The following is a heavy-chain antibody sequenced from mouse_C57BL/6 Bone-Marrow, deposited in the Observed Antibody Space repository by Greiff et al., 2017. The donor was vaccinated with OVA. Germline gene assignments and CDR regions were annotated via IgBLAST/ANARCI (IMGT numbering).Heavy chain of an antibody. Sequence: EVKVEESGGGLVQPGGSLKLSCAASGFTFSDYYMYWVRQTPEKRLEWVAYISNGGGSTYYPDTVKGRFTISRDNAKNTLYLQMSRLKSEDTAMYYCARQEWGAYWGQGTLVTVSA. J-gene: IGHJ3*01. CDR1: GFTFSDYY. CDR2: ISNGGGST. CDR3: ARQEWGAY. D-gene: IGHD1-3*01. V-gene: IGHV5-12*01.